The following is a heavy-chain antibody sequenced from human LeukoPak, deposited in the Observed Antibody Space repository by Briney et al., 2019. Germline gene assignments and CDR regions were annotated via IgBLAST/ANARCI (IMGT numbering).Heavy chain of an antibody. J-gene: IGHJ4*02. CDR3: ARDRNWNYDY. CDR2: ISGSGGST. Sequence: GGSLRLSCAASGFTFSNYAMSWVRQAPGKGLEWVSAISGSGGSTYSADSVKGRFTISRDNAKNSLYLQMNSLRAEDTAVYYCARDRNWNYDYWGQGTLVTVSS. V-gene: IGHV3-23*01. CDR1: GFTFSNYA. D-gene: IGHD1-7*01.